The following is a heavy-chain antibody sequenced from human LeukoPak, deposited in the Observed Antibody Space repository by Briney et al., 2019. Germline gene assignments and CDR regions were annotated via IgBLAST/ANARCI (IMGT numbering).Heavy chain of an antibody. CDR3: VRESRRYQLPGLNDYYYMNV. V-gene: IGHV3-7*01. J-gene: IGHJ6*03. CDR1: GFTFSNYW. Sequence: GGSLRLSCAASGFTFSNYWMNWVRQAPGKGLEWVANIKQDGSEKYYVDSVKGRFTISRDIAKNSLYLQMNSLRAEDTAVYYCVRESRRYQLPGLNDYYYMNVWGKGTTVTVSS. CDR2: IKQDGSEK. D-gene: IGHD2-2*01.